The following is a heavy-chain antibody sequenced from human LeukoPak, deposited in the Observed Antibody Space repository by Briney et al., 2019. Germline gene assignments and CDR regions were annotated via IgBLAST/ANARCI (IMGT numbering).Heavy chain of an antibody. CDR3: ARDGITMVRGVIVD. V-gene: IGHV3-11*06. Sequence: PGGSLRLSRTPSGFTFRDYYMRWLRQAPGKALEWVSYISNSSSYTNYTDSVKGRFTISRDNANNSLYLQMISLRAEDTAVYYCARDGITMVRGVIVDWGQGTLVTVSS. CDR2: ISNSSSYT. CDR1: GFTFRDYY. J-gene: IGHJ4*02. D-gene: IGHD3-10*01.